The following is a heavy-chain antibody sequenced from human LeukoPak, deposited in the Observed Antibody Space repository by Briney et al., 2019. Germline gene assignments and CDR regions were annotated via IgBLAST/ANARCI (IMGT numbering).Heavy chain of an antibody. CDR1: GGSISSGDYY. CDR2: IYYSGST. V-gene: IGHV4-30-4*01. J-gene: IGHJ4*02. Sequence: SQTLSLTCTVSGGSISSGDYYWSWIRQPPGKGLEWIGYIYYSGSTSYNPSLKSRVTISVDTFKNQFSLKLSSVTAADTAVYYCARGRGYGGNSDFDYWGQGTLVTVSS. CDR3: ARGRGYGGNSDFDY. D-gene: IGHD4-23*01.